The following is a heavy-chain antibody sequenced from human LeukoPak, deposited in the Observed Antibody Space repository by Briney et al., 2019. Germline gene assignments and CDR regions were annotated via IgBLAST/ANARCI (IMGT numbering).Heavy chain of an antibody. CDR2: IYHSGST. Sequence: SETLSLTCTVSGGSISSGGYYWSWIRQPPGKGLEWIGYIYHSGSTYYNPSLKSRVTISVDRSKNQFSLKLSSVTAADTAVYYCARDREVPAATQDVYYYYYYMDVWGKGTTVTVSS. V-gene: IGHV4-30-2*01. D-gene: IGHD2-2*01. CDR1: GGSISSGGYY. CDR3: ARDREVPAATQDVYYYYYYMDV. J-gene: IGHJ6*03.